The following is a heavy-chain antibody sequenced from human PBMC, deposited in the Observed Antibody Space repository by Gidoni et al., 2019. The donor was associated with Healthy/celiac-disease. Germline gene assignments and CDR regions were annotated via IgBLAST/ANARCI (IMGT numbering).Heavy chain of an antibody. V-gene: IGHV3-48*01. CDR2: ISSSSSTI. Sequence: EVQLVASGGGLVQHAGSLRRPCAASGFTLSSSSMNWVRQAPGKGLECVSYISSSSSTIYYADSVKGRFTISRDNAKNSLYLQMNSLRAEDTTVYYCAREQITMVRENWYFDLWGRGTLVTVSS. CDR1: GFTLSSSS. J-gene: IGHJ2*01. CDR3: AREQITMVRENWYFDL. D-gene: IGHD3-10*01.